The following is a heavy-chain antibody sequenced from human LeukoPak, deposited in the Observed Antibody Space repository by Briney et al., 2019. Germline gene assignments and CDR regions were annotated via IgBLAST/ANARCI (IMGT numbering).Heavy chain of an antibody. J-gene: IGHJ4*02. CDR3: ARDGYSGYYFDY. Sequence: GGSLRLSCAASGFTFTTYRMGWVRQAPGKGLEWVANIKQDGSEQYYVVSVKGRFTISRDNAKNSLYLQMNSLRAEDTAVYYCARDGYSGYYFDYWGQGTLVTVSS. D-gene: IGHD5-12*01. CDR2: IKQDGSEQ. CDR1: GFTFTTYR. V-gene: IGHV3-7*03.